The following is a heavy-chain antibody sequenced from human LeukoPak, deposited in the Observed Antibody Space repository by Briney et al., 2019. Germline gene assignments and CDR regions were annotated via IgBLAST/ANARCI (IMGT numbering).Heavy chain of an antibody. J-gene: IGHJ4*02. D-gene: IGHD4-17*01. CDR3: ARVSRFPVTTGSYYFDY. CDR1: GFTFSDYY. V-gene: IGHV3-11*01. Sequence: GGSLRLSCAASGFTFSDYYMSWIRQAPGKGLEWVSYISSSGSTIYYADSVKGRFTISGDNAKNSLYLQMNSLRAEDTAVYYCARVSRFPVTTGSYYFDYWGQGTLVTVSS. CDR2: ISSSGSTI.